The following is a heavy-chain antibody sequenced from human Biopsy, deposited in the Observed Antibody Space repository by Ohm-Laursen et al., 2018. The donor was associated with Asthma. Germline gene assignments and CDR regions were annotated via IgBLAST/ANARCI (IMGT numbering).Heavy chain of an antibody. D-gene: IGHD2-15*01. V-gene: IGHV1-18*04. Sequence: ASVKVSCKASSYTFSNYAISWVRQAPGQGLEWMGWISGYNGDTKFAQNVKGRLSLTTDTSTSTAYMELRSLTSDDTAVYYCVRDKVVVVPGSKGPTDWFDPWGQGTLVTVSS. CDR3: VRDKVVVVPGSKGPTDWFDP. J-gene: IGHJ5*02. CDR1: SYTFSNYA. CDR2: ISGYNGDT.